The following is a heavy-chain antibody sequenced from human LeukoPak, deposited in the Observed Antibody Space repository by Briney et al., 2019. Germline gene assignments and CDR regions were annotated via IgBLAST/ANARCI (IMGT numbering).Heavy chain of an antibody. CDR2: IYYSGST. J-gene: IGHJ6*02. V-gene: IGHV4-30-4*01. CDR1: GGSISSGDYY. D-gene: IGHD3-3*01. Sequence: SQTLSLTCTVSGGSISSGDYYWRWIRQPPGKGLEWIGYIYYSGSTYYNPSLKSRVTISVDTSKNQFSLKLSSVTAADTAVYYCARDTYDFWSGYFLPYGMDVWDQGTTVTVSS. CDR3: ARDTYDFWSGYFLPYGMDV.